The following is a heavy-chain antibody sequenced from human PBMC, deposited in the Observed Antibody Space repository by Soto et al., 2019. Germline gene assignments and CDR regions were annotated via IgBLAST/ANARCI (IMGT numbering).Heavy chain of an antibody. Sequence: GESLKISCKGSGYNFANNWIGWVRQMPGKGLEWMGIIYPGDSNTKYSPSFQGQVTISADKSISTLYLQMNSLRAEDTALYYCAKGRSYYYYYGVDVWGQGTTVTVSS. CDR3: AKGRSYYYYYGVDV. V-gene: IGHV5-51*01. CDR2: IYPGDSNT. CDR1: GYNFANNW. J-gene: IGHJ6*02.